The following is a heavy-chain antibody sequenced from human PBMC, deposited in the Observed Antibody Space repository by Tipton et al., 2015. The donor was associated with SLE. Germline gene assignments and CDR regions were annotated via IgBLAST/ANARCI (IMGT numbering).Heavy chain of an antibody. Sequence: GLVKPSETLSLTCTVSGGSISSSSYYWGWIRQPAGKGLEWIGRIYTSGSTNYNPSLKSRVTISVDTAKNQFSLKLSSVTAADTAVYYCASNYDPTPVAFDIWGQGTMVTVSS. CDR2: IYTSGST. CDR1: GGSISSSSYY. D-gene: IGHD3-22*01. CDR3: ASNYDPTPVAFDI. J-gene: IGHJ3*02. V-gene: IGHV4-61*02.